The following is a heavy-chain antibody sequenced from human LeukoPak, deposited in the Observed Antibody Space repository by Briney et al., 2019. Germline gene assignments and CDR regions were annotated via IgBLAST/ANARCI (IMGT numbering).Heavy chain of an antibody. CDR1: GFTVSSNY. D-gene: IGHD1-14*01. J-gene: IGHJ4*02. Sequence: GGSLRLSCAASGFTVSSNYMSWVRQAPGKGLEWVSVIYSGGSTYYADTVKGRFTISRDNSKNTLYLQMNSLRAEDTAVYYCTTSSKGAVDYWGQGTLVTVSS. CDR3: TTSSKGAVDY. V-gene: IGHV3-53*01. CDR2: IYSGGST.